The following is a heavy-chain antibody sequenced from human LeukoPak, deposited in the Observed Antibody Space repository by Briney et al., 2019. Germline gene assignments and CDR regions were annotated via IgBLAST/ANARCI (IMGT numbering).Heavy chain of an antibody. CDR1: GGSINSYY. J-gene: IGHJ4*02. CDR3: AGGTPYDFWSGYYAGVDY. V-gene: IGHV4-59*01. Sequence: SETLSLTCTVSGGSINSYYWIWLPQPPGKGREGLGYLYYSGSSNYNPSLKGRVTISVDTSKNQFSLKLSSVTAADTAVYYCAGGTPYDFWSGYYAGVDYWGQGTLVTVSS. CDR2: LYYSGSS. D-gene: IGHD3-3*01.